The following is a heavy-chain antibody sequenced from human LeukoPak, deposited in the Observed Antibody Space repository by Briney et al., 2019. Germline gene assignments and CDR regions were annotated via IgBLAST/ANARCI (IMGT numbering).Heavy chain of an antibody. V-gene: IGHV1-2*06. Sequence: ASVKVSCKASGYTFTAYYMHWVRQAPGQGLEWMGRINPNSGGTNYAQKFQGRVTMTRDTSTSTAYMELRSLRSDDTAVYYCARDNYYGSGSYFIGHVDAFDIWGQGTMVTVSS. CDR1: GYTFTAYY. CDR2: INPNSGGT. D-gene: IGHD3-10*01. J-gene: IGHJ3*02. CDR3: ARDNYYGSGSYFIGHVDAFDI.